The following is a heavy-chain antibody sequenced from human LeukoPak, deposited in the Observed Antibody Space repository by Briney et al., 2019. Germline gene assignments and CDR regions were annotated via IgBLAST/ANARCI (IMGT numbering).Heavy chain of an antibody. CDR3: AKGTKVIVVDNYFDY. CDR1: GFTFSNYA. J-gene: IGHJ4*02. D-gene: IGHD3-22*01. V-gene: IGHV3-23*01. CDR2: ISGNGGGT. Sequence: GGSLRLSCAASGFTFSNYAMSWVRQAPGKGLEWVSAISGNGGGTYYADSVKGRFTISRDNSKNTLYLQMKSQRAEDTAVYYCAKGTKVIVVDNYFDYWGQGALVTVSS.